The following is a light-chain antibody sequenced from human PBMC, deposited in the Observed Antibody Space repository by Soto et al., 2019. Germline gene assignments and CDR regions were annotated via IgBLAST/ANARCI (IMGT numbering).Light chain of an antibody. CDR1: SSNIGAGYE. CDR2: ENN. J-gene: IGLJ1*01. V-gene: IGLV1-40*01. CDR3: QSYDSSLSGYV. Sequence: QSVLTQPPSVSEAPGQRVTISCTGSSSNIGAGYEAHWYQQVPGTAPKLLIYENNNRPSGVPDRFSGSKSGTSASLAITGLQAEHEAEYYCQSYDSSLSGYVFGTGTQLTVL.